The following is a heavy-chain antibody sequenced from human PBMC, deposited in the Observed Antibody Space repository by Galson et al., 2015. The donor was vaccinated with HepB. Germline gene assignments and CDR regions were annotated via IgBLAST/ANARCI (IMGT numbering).Heavy chain of an antibody. CDR1: GFTFSSYV. D-gene: IGHD3-22*01. Sequence: SLRLSCAASGFTFSSYVMSWVRQAPGKGLEWVSAISGSGGSTYYADSVKGRFTISRDNSKNTLYLQMNSLRVEDTAVYYCAKGRDYYDSSGSNWGQGTLVTVSS. CDR2: ISGSGGST. CDR3: AKGRDYYDSSGSN. V-gene: IGHV3-23*01. J-gene: IGHJ1*01.